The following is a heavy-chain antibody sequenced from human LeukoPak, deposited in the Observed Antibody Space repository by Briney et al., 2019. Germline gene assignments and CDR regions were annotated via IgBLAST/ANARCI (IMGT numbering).Heavy chain of an antibody. Sequence: PGGSLRLSCPASGFSFNIYWMHWVRQAPGKGLVWVSRIKSGGTGAAYADSVEGRFTISRDNAENTLYLQMNSLRAEDTAVYYCARDQNGPYYYMDVWGKGTTVTVSS. CDR2: IKSGGTGA. CDR3: ARDQNGPYYYMDV. V-gene: IGHV3-74*01. J-gene: IGHJ6*03. D-gene: IGHD2-8*01. CDR1: GFSFNIYW.